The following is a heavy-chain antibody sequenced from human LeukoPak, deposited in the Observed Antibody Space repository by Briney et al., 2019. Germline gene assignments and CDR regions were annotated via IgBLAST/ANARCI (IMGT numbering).Heavy chain of an antibody. J-gene: IGHJ4*02. CDR2: INHSGST. CDR3: ARGRRTYSY. D-gene: IGHD1-26*01. V-gene: IGHV4-39*07. CDR1: GVSISSDDYF. Sequence: SETLSLTCTVSGVSISSDDYFWGWIRQPPGKGLEWIGEINHSGSTNYNPSLKSRVTISVDTSKNQFSLKLSSVTAADTAVYYCARGRRTYSYWGQGTLVTVSS.